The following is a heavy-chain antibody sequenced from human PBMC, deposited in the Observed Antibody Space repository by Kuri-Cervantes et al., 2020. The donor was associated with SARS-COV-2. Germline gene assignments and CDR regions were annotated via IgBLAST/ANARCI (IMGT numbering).Heavy chain of an antibody. J-gene: IGHJ3*02. Sequence: SVKVSCKASGYTFTSYGISWVRQAPGQGLEWMGRIIPILGIANYAQKFQGRVTITADKSTSTAYMELSSLRSEDAAVYYCAREPYDAFDIWGQGTMVTVSS. CDR3: AREPYDAFDI. CDR1: GYTFTSYG. V-gene: IGHV1-69*04. CDR2: IIPILGIA.